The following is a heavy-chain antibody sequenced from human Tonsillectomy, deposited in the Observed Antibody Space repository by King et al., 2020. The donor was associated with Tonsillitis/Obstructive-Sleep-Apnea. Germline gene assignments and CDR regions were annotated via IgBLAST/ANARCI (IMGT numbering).Heavy chain of an antibody. V-gene: IGHV4-39*01. CDR1: GGSISSSSYY. Sequence: QLQESGPGLVKPSETLSLTCTVSGGSISSSSYYWGWIRQPPGKGLEWIGSIYYSGSTFYNPSLKSRVTISVDTSKNQFSLKLSSVTAADTAVYYCARSLEDCSSTSCWNWFDPWGQGTLVTVSS. D-gene: IGHD2-2*01. J-gene: IGHJ5*02. CDR3: ARSLEDCSSTSCWNWFDP. CDR2: IYYSGST.